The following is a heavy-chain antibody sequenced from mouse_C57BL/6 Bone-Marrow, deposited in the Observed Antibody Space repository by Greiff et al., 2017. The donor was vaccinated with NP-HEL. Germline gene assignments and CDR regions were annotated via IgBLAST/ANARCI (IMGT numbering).Heavy chain of an antibody. CDR3: ASPYKYDVAWFAY. D-gene: IGHD2-14*01. J-gene: IGHJ3*01. Sequence: EVQGVESGGDLVKPGGSLKLSCAASGFTFSSYGLSWVRQTPDKRLEWVATIRSGGSYTYYPDSVKGRFTISRDNAKNTLYLQMSSLKSEDTAKYYGASPYKYDVAWFAYWGQGTLVTVSA. V-gene: IGHV5-6*01. CDR2: IRSGGSYT. CDR1: GFTFSSYG.